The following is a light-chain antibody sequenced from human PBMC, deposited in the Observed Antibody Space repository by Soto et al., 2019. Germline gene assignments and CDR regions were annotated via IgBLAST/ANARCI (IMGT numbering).Light chain of an antibody. CDR1: SSNIGRNT. CDR3: AAWDYSLHAV. Sequence: QSVLTQPPSASGTPGQRVTISCSGDSSNIGRNTVNWYQHLPGTAPKLLIYNNNQRPSGIPDRFSGSKSGTSASLAISGLQSEDEADYYCAAWDYSLHAVFGGGNKLTVL. CDR2: NNN. V-gene: IGLV1-44*01. J-gene: IGLJ2*01.